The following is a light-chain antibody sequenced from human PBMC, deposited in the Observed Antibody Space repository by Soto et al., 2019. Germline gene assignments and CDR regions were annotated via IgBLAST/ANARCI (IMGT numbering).Light chain of an antibody. CDR3: QQYGGSPIT. CDR1: QSVTTR. J-gene: IGKJ5*01. CDR2: GAS. V-gene: IGKV3-20*01. Sequence: VLTQSPATLSLPPGQSAPVSWRASQSVTTRLAWYQQKPGQPPRLLISGASVRASGVPVRISGSGSGTDFTLTISRLEPEDFALYYCQQYGGSPITFGLGTRLAI.